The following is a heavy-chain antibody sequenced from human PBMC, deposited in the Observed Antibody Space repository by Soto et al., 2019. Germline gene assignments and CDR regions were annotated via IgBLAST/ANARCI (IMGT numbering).Heavy chain of an antibody. J-gene: IGHJ6*02. CDR2: IYPGDPDT. Sequence: GESLKISCKGSGYSFTSYWIGWVRQMPGKGLEWMGIIYPGDPDTRYSPSFQGQVTISADKSISTAYLQWSSLKASDTAMYYCARRHYGPPIPHCGMDVWGQGTTVTVSS. CDR1: GYSFTSYW. CDR3: ARRHYGPPIPHCGMDV. V-gene: IGHV5-51*01. D-gene: IGHD4-17*01.